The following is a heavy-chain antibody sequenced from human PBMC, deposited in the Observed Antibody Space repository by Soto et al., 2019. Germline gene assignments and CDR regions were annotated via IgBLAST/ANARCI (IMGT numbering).Heavy chain of an antibody. CDR3: AGREIQGPIDY. Sequence: QVQLQESGPGLVKPSDTLSLTCAVSGYSISSSNWWGWIRQPPGKGLEWIGYIYYSGTTYYNPSLKSRVTMTVDTSKNQFSLKLTSVTAVDTAVYYCAGREIQGPIDYWGQGTLVTVSS. CDR1: GYSISSSNW. J-gene: IGHJ4*02. V-gene: IGHV4-28*01. CDR2: IYYSGTT. D-gene: IGHD1-26*01.